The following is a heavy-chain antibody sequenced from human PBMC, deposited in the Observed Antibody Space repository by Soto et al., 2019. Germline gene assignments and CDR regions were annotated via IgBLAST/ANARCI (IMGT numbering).Heavy chain of an antibody. CDR3: ARRTAGTTWSDY. D-gene: IGHD1-1*01. CDR1: GGSISSYY. Sequence: SETLSLTCTVSGGSISSYYWSWIRQPPGKGLEWIGYIYYSGSTNYNPSLKSRVTISVDTSKNQFSPKLSSVTAADTAVYYCARRTAGTTWSDYWGQGTLVTVSS. CDR2: IYYSGST. J-gene: IGHJ4*02. V-gene: IGHV4-59*08.